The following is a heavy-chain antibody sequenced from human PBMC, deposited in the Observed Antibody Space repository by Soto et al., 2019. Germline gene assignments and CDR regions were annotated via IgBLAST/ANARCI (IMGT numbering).Heavy chain of an antibody. D-gene: IGHD6-13*01. CDR3: AKIRSIAPAFSDY. CDR2: ISVTGAST. Sequence: PGVSLRLSCLASGLTFSGSAMSWVRQAPGKGLEWVSSISVTGASTYYADSVQGRFTVSRDNSKDTFFLEMNSLRAEDTAVYFCAKIRSIAPAFSDYWGKGTLVPVS. J-gene: IGHJ4*02. V-gene: IGHV3-23*01. CDR1: GLTFSGSA.